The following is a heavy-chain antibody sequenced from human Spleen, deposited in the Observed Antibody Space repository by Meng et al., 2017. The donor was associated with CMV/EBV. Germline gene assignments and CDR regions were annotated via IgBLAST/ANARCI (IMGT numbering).Heavy chain of an antibody. V-gene: IGHV4-39*07. Sequence: LEESGPGMVKPSETLSLTCTVSGGSISSSIYYWGWIRQPPGKGLEGIGSIYYSGSTYYNPSLKSRVTISVDTSKNQFSLKLSSVTAADTAVYYCARDGTVAGRGGGDFDYWGQGTLVTVSS. D-gene: IGHD6-19*01. CDR3: ARDGTVAGRGGGDFDY. CDR1: GGSISSSIYY. J-gene: IGHJ4*02. CDR2: IYYSGST.